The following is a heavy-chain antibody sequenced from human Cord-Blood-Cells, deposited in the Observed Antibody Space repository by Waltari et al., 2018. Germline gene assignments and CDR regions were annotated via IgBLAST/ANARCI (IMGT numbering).Heavy chain of an antibody. J-gene: IGHJ6*02. Sequence: QVQLVESGGGVVQPGRSLRLSCAASGFTFSSYGMHWVRQAPGKGLGWVAVIWYDGSNKYYADSGKGRFTISRDNSKNTLYLQMNSLRAEDTAVYYCAREVAYCGGDCYYYYYGMDVWGQGTTVTVSS. D-gene: IGHD2-21*01. CDR3: AREVAYCGGDCYYYYYGMDV. CDR2: IWYDGSNK. V-gene: IGHV3-33*01. CDR1: GFTFSSYG.